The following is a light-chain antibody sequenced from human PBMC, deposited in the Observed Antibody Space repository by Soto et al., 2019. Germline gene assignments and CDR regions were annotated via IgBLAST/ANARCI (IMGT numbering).Light chain of an antibody. CDR3: QQYDSSLGT. Sequence: VVLTQSPGTLSSSPGQRVTLSCRASQSVNTNYLAWYQQKVGQAPRLLIFGTSNRATGIPDRFSGSGSGTDITLTISRLEPEDFAVYYCQQYDSSLGTFGQGTKLEI. V-gene: IGKV3-20*01. CDR1: QSVNTNY. J-gene: IGKJ2*01. CDR2: GTS.